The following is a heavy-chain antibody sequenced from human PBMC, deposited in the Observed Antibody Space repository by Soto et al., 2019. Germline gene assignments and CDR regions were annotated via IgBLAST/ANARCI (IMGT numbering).Heavy chain of an antibody. V-gene: IGHV1-3*01. CDR1: GYTFTSYA. J-gene: IGHJ4*02. D-gene: IGHD6-19*01. CDR2: INAGNGNT. Sequence: GASVKVSCKASGYTFTSYAMHWVRQAPGQRLEWIGWINAGNGNTKYSQKFQGRVTITRDTSASTAYMELSSLRSEDTAVYYCARGQGIAVAGTIAGYWGQGTLVTVSS. CDR3: ARGQGIAVAGTIAGY.